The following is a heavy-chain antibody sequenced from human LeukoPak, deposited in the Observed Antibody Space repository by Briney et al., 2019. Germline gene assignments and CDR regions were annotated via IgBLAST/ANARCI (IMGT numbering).Heavy chain of an antibody. CDR2: IYYSGST. Sequence: SETLSLTGTVSGGSISSYYWSWIRQPPGKGLEWIGYIYYSGSTNYNPSLKSRVTISVDTSKNQFSLKLSSVTAADTAVYYCAREFSEPGIAAASAFDIWGQGTMVTVSS. J-gene: IGHJ3*02. CDR1: GGSISSYY. V-gene: IGHV4-59*01. D-gene: IGHD6-13*01. CDR3: AREFSEPGIAAASAFDI.